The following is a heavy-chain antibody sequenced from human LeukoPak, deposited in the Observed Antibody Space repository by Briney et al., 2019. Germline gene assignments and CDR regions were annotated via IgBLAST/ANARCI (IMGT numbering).Heavy chain of an antibody. J-gene: IGHJ1*01. V-gene: IGHV3-7*01. CDR3: ARISGSSKKYFQH. CDR2: IEQDGSEK. D-gene: IGHD1-26*01. Sequence: GGSLRLSCAASGFTFSNYWMSWVRQAPGKGLEWVANIEQDGSEKYYLDSVKGRFTISRDNANNSVYLQMNSLRAEDTALYYCARISGSSKKYFQHWGQGTLATVSS. CDR1: GFTFSNYW.